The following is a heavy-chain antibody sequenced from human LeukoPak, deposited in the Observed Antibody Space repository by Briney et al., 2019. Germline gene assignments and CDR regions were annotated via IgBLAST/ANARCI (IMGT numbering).Heavy chain of an antibody. Sequence: PGGSLRLSCAASGFTFDDYGMSWVRQAPGKGLEWVSGINWNGGSTGYADSVKGRFTISRDNAKNSLYLQMNSLRAEDTALYHCARAKQWLVPLDYWGQGTLVTVSS. CDR2: INWNGGST. CDR3: ARAKQWLVPLDY. D-gene: IGHD6-19*01. J-gene: IGHJ4*02. V-gene: IGHV3-20*01. CDR1: GFTFDDYG.